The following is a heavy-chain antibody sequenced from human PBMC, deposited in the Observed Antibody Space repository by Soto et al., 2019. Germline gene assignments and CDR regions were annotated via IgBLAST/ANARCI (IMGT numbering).Heavy chain of an antibody. Sequence: QVQLVQSGAEVKKPGASVKVSCKASDYTFTSYGISWVRQAPGQGLEWMGWISDYNGNTNYAQKLQGRFTMTTDTSTSTAYMELRSLRSDDTAVYYCARGGKYCTNGVSSFYGMDVWGQGTTVTVSS. CDR3: ARGGKYCTNGVSSFYGMDV. V-gene: IGHV1-18*01. CDR2: ISDYNGNT. J-gene: IGHJ6*02. CDR1: DYTFTSYG. D-gene: IGHD2-8*01.